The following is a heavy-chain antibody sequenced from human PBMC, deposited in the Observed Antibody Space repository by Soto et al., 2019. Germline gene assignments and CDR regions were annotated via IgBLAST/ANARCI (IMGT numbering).Heavy chain of an antibody. Sequence: SETLSLTCTVSGYSISSGYYWGWIRQPPGKGLEWIGSIYHSGSTYYNPSLKSRVTISVDTSKNQFSLNLSSVTAADTAVYYCARASGFWSGYYTGGDAFDIWGQGTMVTVSS. CDR2: IYHSGST. V-gene: IGHV4-38-2*02. D-gene: IGHD3-3*01. CDR1: GYSISSGYY. CDR3: ARASGFWSGYYTGGDAFDI. J-gene: IGHJ3*02.